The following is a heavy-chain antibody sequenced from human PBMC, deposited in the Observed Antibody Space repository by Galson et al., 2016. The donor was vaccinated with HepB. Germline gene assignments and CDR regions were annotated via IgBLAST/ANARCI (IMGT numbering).Heavy chain of an antibody. Sequence: SLRLSCAVSGFTVRTNFMTWVRQAPGKGLEWVSVIYSGGSANYADSVKGRFTISRDNYKNTVYLQMKSLSVEDTAVYYCARDRGYSNTWYPHLDYCGQGTLVTVSS. V-gene: IGHV3-53*01. D-gene: IGHD6-13*01. J-gene: IGHJ4*02. CDR1: GFTVRTNF. CDR3: ARDRGYSNTWYPHLDY. CDR2: IYSGGSA.